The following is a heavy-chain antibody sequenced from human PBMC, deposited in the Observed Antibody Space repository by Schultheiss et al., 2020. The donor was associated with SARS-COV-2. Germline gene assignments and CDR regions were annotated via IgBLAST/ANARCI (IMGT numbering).Heavy chain of an antibody. V-gene: IGHV3-NL1*01. CDR2: ISGSGGST. CDR1: GFTFSSYG. J-gene: IGHJ3*02. CDR3: ARSDRGYSYSKDAFDI. D-gene: IGHD5-18*01. Sequence: GGSLRLSCAASGFTFSSYGMHWVRQAPGKGLEWVSAISGSGGSTYYADSVKGRFTISRDNSKNTLYLQMNSLRAEDTAVHYCARSDRGYSYSKDAFDIWGQGTMVTVSS.